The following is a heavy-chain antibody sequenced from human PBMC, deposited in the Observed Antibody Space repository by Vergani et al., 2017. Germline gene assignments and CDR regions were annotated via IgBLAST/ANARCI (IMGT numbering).Heavy chain of an antibody. D-gene: IGHD6-19*01. J-gene: IGHJ4*02. V-gene: IGHV1-69*02. Sequence: QVHLEQSGTEVKKPGSSVKVSCKVSGDIFNNYTVTWVRQAPGQGLEWMGRIIPIIRLATSAQKFQDRVKITGDTSTNTVYMEMNNLRAEYTAVYYCARVSPGDNSGWEPFDYWGQGTLVTVSS. CDR3: ARVSPGDNSGWEPFDY. CDR1: GDIFNNYT. CDR2: IIPIIRLA.